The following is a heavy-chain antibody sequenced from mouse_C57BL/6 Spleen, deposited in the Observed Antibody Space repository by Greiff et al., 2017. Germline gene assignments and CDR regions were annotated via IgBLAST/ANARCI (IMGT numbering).Heavy chain of an antibody. J-gene: IGHJ4*01. V-gene: IGHV5-6*01. CDR3: ASESSYALGY. Sequence: EVQLVESGGDLVKPGGSLKLSCAASGFTFSSYGMSWVRQTPDKRLEWVATISSGGSYTYYPDSVKGRVTISRDNAKNTLYLQMSSLKSEDTAMCYCASESSYALGYWGQGTSVTVSS. D-gene: IGHD1-1*01. CDR2: ISSGGSYT. CDR1: GFTFSSYG.